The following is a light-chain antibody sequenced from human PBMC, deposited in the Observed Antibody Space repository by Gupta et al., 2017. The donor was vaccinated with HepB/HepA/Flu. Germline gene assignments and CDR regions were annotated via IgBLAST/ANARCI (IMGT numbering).Light chain of an antibody. CDR3: SSYTASSTYV. CDR1: SSDVDGYYY. Sequence: QSTLTQPASVSGSPGQSITISCTGISSDVDGYYYVSWYQQHPDKAPKLMIYDVSNRPSGVSSRFSGSRSGNTASLTISGLQPEDEADYFCSSYTASSTYVFGTGTKVTV. CDR2: DVS. J-gene: IGLJ1*01. V-gene: IGLV2-14*03.